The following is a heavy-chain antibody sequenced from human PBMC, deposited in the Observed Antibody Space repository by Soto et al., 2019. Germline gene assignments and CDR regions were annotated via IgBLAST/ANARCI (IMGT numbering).Heavy chain of an antibody. J-gene: IGHJ6*03. D-gene: IGHD4-17*01. Sequence: EVQLLESGGGLVQPGGSLRLSCAASGFPFNSYSMNWVRQAPGKGLEWVSGLSGSGGSTYYADSVKGRFTLSRDNSKNGLFLQMNSLRAEDTAIYYCAKTDGYDYYYMDVWGKGTTVTVSS. CDR3: AKTDGYDYYYMDV. CDR2: LSGSGGST. CDR1: GFPFNSYS. V-gene: IGHV3-23*01.